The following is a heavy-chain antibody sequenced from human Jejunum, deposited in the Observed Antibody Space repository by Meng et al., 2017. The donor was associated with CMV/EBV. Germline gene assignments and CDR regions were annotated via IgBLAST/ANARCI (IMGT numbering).Heavy chain of an antibody. Sequence: LVGPGGGVVQPGGSLRLSWSASGFTFSNYGIPWVRQAPGKGLEWVAFIEHDGSNKYYADSVKGRFTISRDNSKNTLYLQMNCLRVEDTAVYYCAKDVGYWGQGTLVTVSS. V-gene: IGHV3-30*02. CDR2: IEHDGSNK. CDR1: GFTFSNYG. D-gene: IGHD1-26*01. CDR3: AKDVGY. J-gene: IGHJ4*02.